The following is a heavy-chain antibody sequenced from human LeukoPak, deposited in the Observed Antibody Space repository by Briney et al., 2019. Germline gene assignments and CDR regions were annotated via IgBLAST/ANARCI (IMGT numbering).Heavy chain of an antibody. V-gene: IGHV3-30*02. Sequence: GGSLRLSCAASGFTFSNYDMHWVRQAPGKGLEWVAFIRYEGNNEYYADSVKGRFTISRDNSKNTLYLEMNSLRAEDTAVYYCTKDLMRVRWCGESCGQGTLVTVSS. D-gene: IGHD3-10*01. CDR1: GFTFSNYD. J-gene: IGHJ5*02. CDR2: IRYEGNNE. CDR3: TKDLMRVRWCGES.